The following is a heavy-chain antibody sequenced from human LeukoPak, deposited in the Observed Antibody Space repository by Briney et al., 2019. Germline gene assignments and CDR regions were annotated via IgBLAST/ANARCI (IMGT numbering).Heavy chain of an antibody. D-gene: IGHD3-3*01. Sequence: PVGSLRLSCAASGFTFSSYAMSWVLQAPGKGLEWVSAISGSGGSTYYADSVKGRFTISRDNSKNTLYLQMNSLRAEDTAVYYCAKAETFWSGYYDYWGQGTLVTVSS. CDR1: GFTFSSYA. CDR2: ISGSGGST. CDR3: AKAETFWSGYYDY. J-gene: IGHJ4*02. V-gene: IGHV3-23*01.